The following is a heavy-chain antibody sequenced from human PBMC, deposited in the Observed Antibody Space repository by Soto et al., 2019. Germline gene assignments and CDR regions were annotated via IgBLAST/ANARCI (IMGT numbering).Heavy chain of an antibody. CDR1: GGSISSDDYY. D-gene: IGHD3-22*01. CDR3: ARDLDGLHDDTSGPFPRPG. V-gene: IGHV4-30-4*01. Sequence: SETLSLTCTVSGGSISSDDYYWSWIRQAPGRGLEWIGYIHSSGSIYYNPSLKSRATMSIDTAGNQLSLKVSSVTVADTAVYYCARDLDGLHDDTSGPFPRPGWGQGTLVTVSS. J-gene: IGHJ1*01. CDR2: IHSSGSI.